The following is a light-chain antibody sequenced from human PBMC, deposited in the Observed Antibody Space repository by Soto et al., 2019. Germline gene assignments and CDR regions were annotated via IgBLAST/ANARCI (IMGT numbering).Light chain of an antibody. V-gene: IGKV3-15*01. CDR1: QSVRNN. J-gene: IGKJ5*01. CDR2: YAS. CDR3: QQYNNWPPIT. Sequence: EIMMTQSPATLSVSPGERATLSCRASQSVRNNLAWYQQKPGQAPRLLIYYASTRATGSPARFSGSGSGPEFTLTISSLQSEDFALYYCQQYNNWPPITFGQGTRLEIK.